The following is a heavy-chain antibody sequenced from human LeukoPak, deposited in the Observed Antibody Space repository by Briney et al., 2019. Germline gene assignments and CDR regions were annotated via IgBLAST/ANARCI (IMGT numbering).Heavy chain of an antibody. Sequence: GGSLRLSCAASGFTFSSYAMSWVRQAPGKGLEWVSGISGSGDNTYYADSVKGRFTISRGNSKNTLYVQVNSLGTEDTAAYYCAKGSYYDSSGSFYFDYWGQGTLVTVSS. J-gene: IGHJ4*02. V-gene: IGHV3-23*01. CDR2: ISGSGDNT. D-gene: IGHD3-22*01. CDR1: GFTFSSYA. CDR3: AKGSYYDSSGSFYFDY.